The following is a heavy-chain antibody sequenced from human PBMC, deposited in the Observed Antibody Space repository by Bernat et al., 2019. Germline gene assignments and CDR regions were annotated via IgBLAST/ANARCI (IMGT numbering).Heavy chain of an antibody. Sequence: QVQLVESGGGVVQPGRSLRLSCAASGFTFSSYGMHWVRQAPGKGLEWVAVIWYDGSNKYYADSVKGRFTISRDNSKNTLYLQMNSLRAEDTAVYYCARDVAAGIAVLDYWGQGTLVTVSS. CDR1: GFTFSSYG. V-gene: IGHV3-33*01. D-gene: IGHD6-19*01. CDR2: IWYDGSNK. CDR3: ARDVAAGIAVLDY. J-gene: IGHJ4*02.